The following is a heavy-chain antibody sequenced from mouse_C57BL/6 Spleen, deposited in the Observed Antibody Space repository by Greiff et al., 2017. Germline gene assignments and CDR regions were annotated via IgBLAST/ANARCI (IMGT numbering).Heavy chain of an antibody. CDR1: GFTFTDYY. CDR2: IRNKANGYTT. D-gene: IGHD1-1*01. CDR3: ARSRYGSSSMDY. Sequence: EVQRVESGGGLVKPGGSLSISCEASGFTFTDYYMSWVSQPPGKALEWLGFIRNKANGYTTEYSAYVKGRFTMSRDNSQSILYLQMNALRAEDSATYYCARSRYGSSSMDYWGQGTSVTVSS. J-gene: IGHJ4*01. V-gene: IGHV7-3*01.